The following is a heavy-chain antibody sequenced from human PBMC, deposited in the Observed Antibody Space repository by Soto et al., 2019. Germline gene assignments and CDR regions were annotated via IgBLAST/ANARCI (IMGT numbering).Heavy chain of an antibody. D-gene: IGHD3-3*01. CDR2: FDPEDGET. V-gene: IGHV1-24*01. Sequence: GASVKVSWKVSVYTLTELSMHWLRRAPVKGLEWMGGFDPEDGETIYAQKLQGRVTMTEDTSTDTAYMELSNLRSEDTAVYYCAPRKSDYLLHYYGMDVWGQGNKVTVSS. CDR1: VYTLTELS. CDR3: APRKSDYLLHYYGMDV. J-gene: IGHJ6*02.